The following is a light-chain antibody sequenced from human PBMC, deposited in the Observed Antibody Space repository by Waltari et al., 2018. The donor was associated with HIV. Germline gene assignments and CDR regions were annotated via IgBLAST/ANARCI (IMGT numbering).Light chain of an antibody. CDR1: SSNIGSTT. J-gene: IGLJ2*01. CDR3: AAWDDSLSAVV. V-gene: IGLV1-44*01. Sequence: QSVLTQPPSASGTPGQRVTISCSGSSSNIGSTTVSWYQQLPGTAPKLLIYVSNQRPPGVPDRFSGSKSGTSASLAISGLQSEDDADYFCAAWDDSLSAVVFGGGTKLTVL. CDR2: VSN.